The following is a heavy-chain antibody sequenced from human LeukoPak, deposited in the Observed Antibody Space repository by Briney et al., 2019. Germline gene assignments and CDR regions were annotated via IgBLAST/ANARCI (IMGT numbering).Heavy chain of an antibody. CDR3: ARDQHYYDSSGYFDY. Sequence: GGSLRLSCAASGFTFSSYEMNWVRQAPGKGLECVSYISSSGRTIYYADSVKGRFTISRDNSKNTLYLQMNSLRAEDTAVYYCARDQHYYDSSGYFDYWGQGTLVTVSS. D-gene: IGHD3-22*01. J-gene: IGHJ4*02. CDR1: GFTFSSYE. V-gene: IGHV3-48*03. CDR2: ISSSGRTI.